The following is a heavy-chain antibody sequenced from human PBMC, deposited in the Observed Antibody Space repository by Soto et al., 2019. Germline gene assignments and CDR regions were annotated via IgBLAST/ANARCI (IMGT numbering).Heavy chain of an antibody. J-gene: IGHJ4*02. CDR2: ISYDGSNK. CDR3: ARAHIAVSAYFDY. CDR1: AFTFSSYA. D-gene: IGHD6-19*01. Sequence: PGGSLRLSCAASAFTFSSYAMHWVRQAPGKGLEWVAVISYDGSNKYHADSVKGRFTISRDNSKNTLYLQMNSLRGDDTAVYYCARAHIAVSAYFDYWGQGTLVTVSS. V-gene: IGHV3-30-3*01.